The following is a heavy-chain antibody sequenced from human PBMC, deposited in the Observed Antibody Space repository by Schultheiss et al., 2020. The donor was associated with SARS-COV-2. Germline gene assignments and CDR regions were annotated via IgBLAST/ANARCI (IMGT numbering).Heavy chain of an antibody. D-gene: IGHD6-19*01. J-gene: IGHJ4*02. CDR2: ISGSGGST. CDR1: GFTFSSYA. Sequence: GESLKISCAASGFTFSSYAMSWVRQAPGKGLEWVSAISGSGGSTYYADSVKGRFTISRDNSKNTLYLQMNSLRAEDTAVYYCAKNGYSSGWYRVRVFDYWGQGTLVTVSS. V-gene: IGHV3-23*01. CDR3: AKNGYSSGWYRVRVFDY.